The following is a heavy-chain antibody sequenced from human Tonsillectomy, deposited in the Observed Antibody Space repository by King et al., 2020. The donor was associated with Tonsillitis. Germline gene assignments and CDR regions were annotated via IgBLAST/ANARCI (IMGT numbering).Heavy chain of an antibody. J-gene: IGHJ3*02. Sequence: VQLQQWGAGLLKPSETLSLTCAVYGGSFSGYYWSWIRQPPGKGLEWIGEINHRGSTNSKPSLNSRVTISVDTSKNQVSLKLSSATAADTAVYYCAGFPLEWLGGAFDIWGQGTMVAVSS. CDR2: INHRGST. V-gene: IGHV4-34*01. CDR1: GGSFSGYY. D-gene: IGHD6-19*01. CDR3: AGFPLEWLGGAFDI.